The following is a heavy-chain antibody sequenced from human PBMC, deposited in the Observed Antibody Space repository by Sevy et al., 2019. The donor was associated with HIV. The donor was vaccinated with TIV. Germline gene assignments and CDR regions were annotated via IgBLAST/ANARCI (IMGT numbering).Heavy chain of an antibody. D-gene: IGHD2-2*01. CDR3: AKDQGQLLQYYFDY. CDR2: VSVRGGST. V-gene: IGHV3-23*01. Sequence: WGSLRLSCAASGFTFSSYAMSWVRQAPGKGLEWVSGVSVRGGSTYYADSVKGRFTISRDNSKNTLYLDMNSLRAEDTAIYYCAKDQGQLLQYYFDYWGQGTLVTVSS. CDR1: GFTFSSYA. J-gene: IGHJ4*02.